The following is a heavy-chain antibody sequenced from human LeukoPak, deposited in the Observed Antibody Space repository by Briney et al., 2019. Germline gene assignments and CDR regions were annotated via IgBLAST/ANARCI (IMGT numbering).Heavy chain of an antibody. Sequence: SVKVSCKASGGTFSSYAISWVRQAPGQGLERMGRIIPIFGTANYAQKFQGRVTITADKSTSTAYMELSSLRSEDAAVYYCGRVYSSSDGWFDPWGQGTLVTVSS. D-gene: IGHD6-6*01. V-gene: IGHV1-69*06. CDR2: IIPIFGTA. CDR3: GRVYSSSDGWFDP. J-gene: IGHJ5*02. CDR1: GGTFSSYA.